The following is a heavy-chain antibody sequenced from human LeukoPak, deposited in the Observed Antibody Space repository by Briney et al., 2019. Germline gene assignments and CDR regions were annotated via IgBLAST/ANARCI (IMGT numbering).Heavy chain of an antibody. Sequence: GASVKVSCKVSGYTFTTYYMHWVRQAPGQGLEWMGIINPSGGSTRYAQKLQGRVTMTRDTSTSTVYMELSSLISEDTAVYYCASYHHRDFGDYYGMDVWGQGTTVTVSS. CDR3: ASYHHRDFGDYYGMDV. D-gene: IGHD4-17*01. J-gene: IGHJ6*02. V-gene: IGHV1-46*04. CDR1: GYTFTTYY. CDR2: INPSGGST.